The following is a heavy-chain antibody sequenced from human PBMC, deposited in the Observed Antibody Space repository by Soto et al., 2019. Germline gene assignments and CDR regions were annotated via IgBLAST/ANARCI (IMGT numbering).Heavy chain of an antibody. CDR2: INHSGST. Sequence: SETLSLTCAFYGGSFSGYYWSWIRQPPGKGLEWIGEINHSGSTNYNPSLKSRVTISVDTSKNQFSLKLSSVTAADTAVYYCARGSRIYYDSSGWAPSGWFDPWGQGTLVTVSS. CDR1: GGSFSGYY. V-gene: IGHV4-34*01. D-gene: IGHD3-22*01. J-gene: IGHJ5*02. CDR3: ARGSRIYYDSSGWAPSGWFDP.